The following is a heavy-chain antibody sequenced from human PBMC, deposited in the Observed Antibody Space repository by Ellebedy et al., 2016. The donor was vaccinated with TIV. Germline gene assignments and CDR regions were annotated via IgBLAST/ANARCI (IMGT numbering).Heavy chain of an antibody. CDR2: IFMSGST. CDR1: GGSFSSYY. J-gene: IGHJ2*01. V-gene: IGHV4-4*07. CDR3: ARLRQSRDRSHWYFDL. Sequence: SETLSLXXTVSGGSFSSYYWSWIRQSAGKGLEWIGRIFMSGSTTYNPSLKNRVTMSVDASTTQLSLNLSPVTAADTAVYFCARLRQSRDRSHWYFDLWGRGTLVTVSS. D-gene: IGHD1-14*01.